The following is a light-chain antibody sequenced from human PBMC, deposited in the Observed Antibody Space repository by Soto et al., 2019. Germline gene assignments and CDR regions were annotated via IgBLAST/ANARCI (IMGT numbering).Light chain of an antibody. CDR2: LEGSGHY. J-gene: IGLJ2*01. CDR1: SGHSSNI. CDR3: ETWDSTTRV. V-gene: IGLV4-60*03. Sequence: QPVLTQSSSASASLGSSVKLTCTLSSGHSSNIIAWHQQQPGKAPRFLMKLEGSGHYIKVTGFPDRFSGSSSGADRYLTISNLQSEDEADYYCETWDSTTRVFGGGTKLTVL.